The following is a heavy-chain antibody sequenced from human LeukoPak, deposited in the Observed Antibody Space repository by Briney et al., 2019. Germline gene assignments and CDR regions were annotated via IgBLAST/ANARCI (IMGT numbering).Heavy chain of an antibody. CDR3: ARDGSGAGNYYYYYMDV. CDR2: MNPNSGNT. Sequence: ASVKVSCKASGYTFTSYDINWARQATGQGLEWMGWMNPNSGNTGYAQKFQGRVTMTRNTSISTAYMELSSLRSEDTAVYYCARDGSGAGNYYYYYMDVWGKGTTVTVSS. J-gene: IGHJ6*03. CDR1: GYTFTSYD. V-gene: IGHV1-8*01. D-gene: IGHD3-10*01.